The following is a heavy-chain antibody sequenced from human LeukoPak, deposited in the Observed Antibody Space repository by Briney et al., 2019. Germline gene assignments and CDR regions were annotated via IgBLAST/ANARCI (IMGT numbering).Heavy chain of an antibody. J-gene: IGHJ4*02. CDR3: AKGVNYFVLEY. V-gene: IGHV3-23*01. D-gene: IGHD3-10*02. CDR2: ISGSGGST. Sequence: GGSLRLSCAASGFTFSSYAMSWVRQAPGKGLEWVSAISGSGGSTYYADSVKGRFTIPRDNSKNTLYLQMNSLRAEDTAVYYCAKGVNYFVLEYWGQGTLVTISS. CDR1: GFTFSSYA.